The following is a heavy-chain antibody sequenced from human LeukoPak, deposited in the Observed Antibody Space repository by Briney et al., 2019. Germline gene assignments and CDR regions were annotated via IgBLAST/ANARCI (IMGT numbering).Heavy chain of an antibody. CDR2: INSDGSRT. Sequence: GGSLRLSCAASKFSFSSYWMHWVRHAPGKGLVWVSRINSDGSRTNYADSVKGRFTISRDNAKNTLYLQMSSLRAEDTAVYYCARVLTGSWDWFDPWGQGTLVTVSS. CDR3: ARVLTGSWDWFDP. J-gene: IGHJ5*02. V-gene: IGHV3-74*01. D-gene: IGHD2-8*02. CDR1: KFSFSSYW.